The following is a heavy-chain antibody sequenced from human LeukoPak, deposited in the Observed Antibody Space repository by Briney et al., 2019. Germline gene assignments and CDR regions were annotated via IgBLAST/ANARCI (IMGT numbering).Heavy chain of an antibody. CDR2: IYYSGST. Sequence: SETLSLTCTVSGGSISSRSYYWGWIRQPPGKGLEWIGSIYYSGSTNYNPSLKSRVTISVDTSKKQFSLKLSSVTAADTAVYYCAIGKQQQLVMTRYYYYYMDVWGKGTTVTVSS. J-gene: IGHJ6*03. D-gene: IGHD6-13*01. CDR3: AIGKQQQLVMTRYYYYYMDV. V-gene: IGHV4-39*07. CDR1: GGSISSRSYY.